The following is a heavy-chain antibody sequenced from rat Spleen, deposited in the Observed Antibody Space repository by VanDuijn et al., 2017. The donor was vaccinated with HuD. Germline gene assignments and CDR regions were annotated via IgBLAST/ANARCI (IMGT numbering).Heavy chain of an antibody. J-gene: IGHJ3*01. CDR2: IIYDGSRT. Sequence: EVQLVESGGGLVQPGRSLKLSCAASGFTFSDYNMAWVRQAPKKGLEWVATIIYDGSRTYYRDSVKGRFTISRDNAKSTLYLQMDSLRSEDTATYYCATDYYSSYIPSWFAYWGQGTLVTVSS. CDR3: ATDYYSSYIPSWFAY. CDR1: GFTFSDYN. D-gene: IGHD1-2*01. V-gene: IGHV5S10*01.